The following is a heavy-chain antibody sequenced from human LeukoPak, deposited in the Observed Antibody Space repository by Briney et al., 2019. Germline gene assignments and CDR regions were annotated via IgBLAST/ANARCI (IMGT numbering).Heavy chain of an antibody. D-gene: IGHD4-17*01. J-gene: IGHJ4*02. CDR3: ARDVYTVTGGY. Sequence: PGGSLRLSCAASGFTFSSYGMHWVRQAPGKGLEWVSVIYSGGSTYYADSVKGRFTISRDNSKNTLYLQMNSLRAEDTAVYYCARDVYTVTGGYWGQGTLVTVSS. V-gene: IGHV3-53*01. CDR2: IYSGGST. CDR1: GFTFSSYG.